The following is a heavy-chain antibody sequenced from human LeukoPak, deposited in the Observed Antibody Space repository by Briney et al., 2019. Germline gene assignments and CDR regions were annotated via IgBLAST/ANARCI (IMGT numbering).Heavy chain of an antibody. CDR1: GGSISSGGYS. D-gene: IGHD2-15*01. Sequence: RPSETLSLTCAVSGGSISSGGYSWSWIRQPPGKGLEWIGYIYHSGSTYYNPSLKSRVTISVDRSKNQFSLKLSSVTAADTAVYYCARQYCSGGSCYEKQNNWFDPWGQGTLVTVSS. CDR3: ARQYCSGGSCYEKQNNWFDP. J-gene: IGHJ5*02. CDR2: IYHSGST. V-gene: IGHV4-30-2*01.